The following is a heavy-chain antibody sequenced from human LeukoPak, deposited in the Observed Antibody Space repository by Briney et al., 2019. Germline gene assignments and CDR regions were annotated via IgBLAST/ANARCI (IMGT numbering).Heavy chain of an antibody. CDR2: ISYDGSNK. V-gene: IGHV3-30-3*01. D-gene: IGHD3-10*01. CDR1: GFTFSRYW. J-gene: IGHJ4*02. Sequence: GGSLRLSCAASGFTFSRYWMSWVRLAPGKGLEWVAVISYDGSNKYYADSVKGRFTISRDNSKNTLYLQMNSLRAEDTAVYYCARENHMVRGVHHPTFDYWGQGTLVTVSS. CDR3: ARENHMVRGVHHPTFDY.